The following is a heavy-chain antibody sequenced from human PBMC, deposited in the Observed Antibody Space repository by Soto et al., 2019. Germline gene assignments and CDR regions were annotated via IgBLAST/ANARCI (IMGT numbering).Heavy chain of an antibody. CDR3: ARGYCSGGSCYETGWFDP. CDR2: IYYSGST. D-gene: IGHD2-15*01. J-gene: IGHJ5*02. V-gene: IGHV4-59*07. Sequence: SDRPSLTCTVSGGSIRSYYWGWIRQPPGKGLEWIGYIYYSGSTNYNPSLKSRVTISVDTSKNQFSLKLSSVTAADTAVYYCARGYCSGGSCYETGWFDPWGQGTLVTVYS. CDR1: GGSIRSYY.